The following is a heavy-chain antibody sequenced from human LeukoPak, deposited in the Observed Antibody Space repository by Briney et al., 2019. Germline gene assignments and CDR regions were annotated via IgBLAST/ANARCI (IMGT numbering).Heavy chain of an antibody. Sequence: GRSLRLSCAASGFTFSSYGMHWVRQAPGKGLEWVAVIWYDGSNKYYADSVKGRFTISRDNSKNTLYPQMNSLRAEDTAVYYCAKDRTRDAFDIWGQGTMVTVSS. CDR1: GFTFSSYG. CDR2: IWYDGSNK. V-gene: IGHV3-33*06. CDR3: AKDRTRDAFDI. D-gene: IGHD1-7*01. J-gene: IGHJ3*02.